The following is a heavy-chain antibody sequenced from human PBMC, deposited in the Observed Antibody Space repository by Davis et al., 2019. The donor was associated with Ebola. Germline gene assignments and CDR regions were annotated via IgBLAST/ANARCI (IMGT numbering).Heavy chain of an antibody. D-gene: IGHD5-18*01. CDR3: AKDLGYSYGSYYYYGMDV. CDR1: GFTFSSYG. J-gene: IGHJ6*02. V-gene: IGHV3-30*18. Sequence: PGGSLRLSCAASGFTFSSYGMHWVRQAPGKGLEWVAVISYDGSNKYYANSVKGRFTISRDNSKNTLYLQMNSLRAEDTAVYYCAKDLGYSYGSYYYYGMDVWGQGTTATVSS. CDR2: ISYDGSNK.